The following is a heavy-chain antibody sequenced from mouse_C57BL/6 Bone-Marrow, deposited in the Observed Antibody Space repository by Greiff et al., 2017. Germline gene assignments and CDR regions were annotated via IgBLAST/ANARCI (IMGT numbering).Heavy chain of an antibody. J-gene: IGHJ3*01. CDR1: GYTFTSYW. D-gene: IGHD2-3*01. Sequence: VKLQQPGAELVKPGASVKLSCKASGYTFTSYWMHWVKQRPGQGLEWIGMIHPNSGSTNYNEKFKSKATLTVDKSSSTAYMQLSSLTSEDSAVYYCARSRSYDGRFAYGGQGTLVTVSA. CDR3: ARSRSYDGRFAY. CDR2: IHPNSGST. V-gene: IGHV1-64*01.